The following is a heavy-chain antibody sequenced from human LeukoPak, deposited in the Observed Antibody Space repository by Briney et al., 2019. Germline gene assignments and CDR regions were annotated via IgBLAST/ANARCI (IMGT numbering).Heavy chain of an antibody. Sequence: GASVKVSCKASGYTFTSYDINWVRQAPGQGLEWMGGIIPIFGTAKYAQKFQGRVTITTDESTSTAYMELSSLRSEDTAVYYCARVVGQNGFYFDYWGQGTLVTVSS. J-gene: IGHJ4*02. CDR2: IIPIFGTA. CDR3: ARVVGQNGFYFDY. V-gene: IGHV1-69*05. CDR1: GYTFTSYD. D-gene: IGHD2-15*01.